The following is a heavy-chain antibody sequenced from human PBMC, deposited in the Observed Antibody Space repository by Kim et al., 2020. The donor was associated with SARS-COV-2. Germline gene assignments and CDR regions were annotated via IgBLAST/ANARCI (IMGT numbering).Heavy chain of an antibody. J-gene: IGHJ4*02. V-gene: IGHV3-64*01. CDR3: ARDPGWGSGSYLDY. D-gene: IGHD1-26*01. Sequence: YANIVKGRFTISRDNSKNTLYLQMGSLRAEDMAVYYCARDPGWGSGSYLDYWGQGTLVTVSS.